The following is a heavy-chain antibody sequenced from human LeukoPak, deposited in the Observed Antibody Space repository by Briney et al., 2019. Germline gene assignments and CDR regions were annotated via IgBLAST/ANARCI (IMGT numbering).Heavy chain of an antibody. CDR3: ARGRSGLAAAGTYDY. V-gene: IGHV1-8*01. CDR2: INPNSGRT. CDR1: VYTFTSSD. Sequence: GASVKVSFKASVYTFTSSDINWVRQAAGQGLEWMGWINPNSGRTGYAQKFQGRVTMTANTSISTAYMELSSLRFDDTAVYYCARGRSGLAAAGTYDYWGQGTLITVSS. J-gene: IGHJ4*02. D-gene: IGHD6-13*01.